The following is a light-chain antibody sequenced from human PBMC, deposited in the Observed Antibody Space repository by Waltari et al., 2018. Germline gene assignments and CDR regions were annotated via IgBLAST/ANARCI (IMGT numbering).Light chain of an antibody. V-gene: IGLV8-61*01. Sequence: QTVVTQEPSLSVFPGGTVTLTCFLTSGSLPPTSYAPWYQQTPGQPPRTLVYKGSSRSSGVPDRFSGSILGNKAALTITGAQADDESNYYCSIYMGSGIWVFGGGTKLTVL. J-gene: IGLJ3*02. CDR1: SGSLPPTSY. CDR2: KGS. CDR3: SIYMGSGIWV.